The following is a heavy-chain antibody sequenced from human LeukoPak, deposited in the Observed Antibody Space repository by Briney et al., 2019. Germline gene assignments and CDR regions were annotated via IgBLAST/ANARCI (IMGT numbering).Heavy chain of an antibody. CDR2: INPNSGGT. D-gene: IGHD3-10*01. V-gene: IGHV1-2*02. J-gene: IGHJ4*02. Sequence: GASVKVSCKASGYTFTGYYMHWVRQAPGQGLVWMGWINPNSGGTNYAQKFQGRVTMTRDTSISTAYMELSRLRSDDTAVYYCARDGSGSSLSVVDYWGQGTLVTVSS. CDR3: ARDGSGSSLSVVDY. CDR1: GYTFTGYY.